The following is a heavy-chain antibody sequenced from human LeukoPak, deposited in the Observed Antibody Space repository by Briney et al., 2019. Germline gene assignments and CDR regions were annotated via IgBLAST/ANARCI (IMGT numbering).Heavy chain of an antibody. D-gene: IGHD3-22*01. Sequence: SETLSLTCTVSGGSISSYYWSWIRQPPGKGLEWIGYIYYSGSTNYNPSLKSRVTISVDASKNQFSLKLSSVTAADTAVYYCATHGWYYYDSSGYYYFPSWGQGTLVTVSS. CDR1: GGSISSYY. CDR2: IYYSGST. J-gene: IGHJ4*02. CDR3: ATHGWYYYDSSGYYYFPS. V-gene: IGHV4-59*12.